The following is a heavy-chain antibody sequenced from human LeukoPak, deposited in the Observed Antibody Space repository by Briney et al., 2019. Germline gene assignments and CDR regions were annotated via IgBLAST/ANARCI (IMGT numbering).Heavy chain of an antibody. D-gene: IGHD2-15*01. Sequence: GGSLRLSCVASGFTFSTYSMNWVRQAPGKGLEWVSSISFTGSYIYYADSLKGRFTISRDNAKNSLYLQVNSLRAEDTAVYYCERGGCSGGSCYSVDPWGQGTLVTVSS. CDR1: GFTFSTYS. CDR3: ERGGCSGGSCYSVDP. CDR2: ISFTGSYI. V-gene: IGHV3-21*01. J-gene: IGHJ5*02.